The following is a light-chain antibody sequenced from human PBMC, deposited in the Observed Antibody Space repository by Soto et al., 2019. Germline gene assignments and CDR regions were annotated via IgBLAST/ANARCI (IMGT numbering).Light chain of an antibody. Sequence: QSAVTQPASLSGSPRQSITIFCTGTSSDGGSYNLVSWYQQHPGKAPKLIIYEDSKRPSGVSNRFSGSKSGNTASLTISGLQTEDEADYYCCSYADSSTYVFGTGTKVTVL. J-gene: IGLJ1*01. CDR1: SSDGGSYNL. CDR3: CSYADSSTYV. CDR2: EDS. V-gene: IGLV2-23*01.